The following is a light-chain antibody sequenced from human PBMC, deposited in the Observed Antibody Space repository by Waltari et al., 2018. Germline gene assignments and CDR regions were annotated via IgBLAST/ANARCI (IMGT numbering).Light chain of an antibody. J-gene: IGKJ2*01. V-gene: IGKV3-11*01. CDR2: DAS. Sequence: EIVLTQSPATLSLSPGERATLSCRASQSVSVYLAWYQQKPGQAPRLLIFDASSRATGIPARFSGSGSGTDFTLTISSQEPEDFAVYYCQQYDSTPQTFGQGTKLEIK. CDR1: QSVSVY. CDR3: QQYDSTPQT.